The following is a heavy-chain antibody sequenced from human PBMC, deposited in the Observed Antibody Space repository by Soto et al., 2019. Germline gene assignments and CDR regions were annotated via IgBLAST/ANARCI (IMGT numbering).Heavy chain of an antibody. CDR2: IYYSGST. J-gene: IGHJ6*03. CDR1: GGSISSSSYY. CDR3: ARGLGLSYYYYYYMDV. Sequence: SETLSLTCTVSGGSISSSSYYWGWILQPPGKGLEWIGSIYYSGSTYYNPSLKSRVTISVDTSKNQFSLKLSSVTAADTAVYYCARGLGLSYYYYYYMDVWGKGTTVTVSS. V-gene: IGHV4-39*01. D-gene: IGHD7-27*01.